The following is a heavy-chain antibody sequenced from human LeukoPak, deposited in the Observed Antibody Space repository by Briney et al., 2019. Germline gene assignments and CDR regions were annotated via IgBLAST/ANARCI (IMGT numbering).Heavy chain of an antibody. J-gene: IGHJ4*02. CDR1: GFTFDDYA. V-gene: IGHV3-9*01. CDR2: ISWNSGSI. CDR3: AKGHSGYDYYFDY. Sequence: GGSLRLACAASGFTFDDYAMHWLRQAPGKGLEWVSGISWNSGSIGYADSVKGRFTISRDNAKNSLYLQMNSLRAEDTALYYCAKGHSGYDYYFDYWGQGTLVTVSS. D-gene: IGHD5-12*01.